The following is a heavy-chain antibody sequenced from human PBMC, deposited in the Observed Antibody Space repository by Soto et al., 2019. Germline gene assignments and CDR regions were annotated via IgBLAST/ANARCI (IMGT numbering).Heavy chain of an antibody. CDR2: IYYSGST. CDR1: GGSISSYY. Sequence: SETLSLTCTVSGGSISSYYWSWIRQPPGKGLEWTGYIYYSGSTNYNPSLKSRVTISVDTSKNQFSLKLSSVTAADTAVYYCAVIYDSSGYYYGSFDSWGQGTLVTVSS. D-gene: IGHD3-22*01. CDR3: AVIYDSSGYYYGSFDS. J-gene: IGHJ4*02. V-gene: IGHV4-59*01.